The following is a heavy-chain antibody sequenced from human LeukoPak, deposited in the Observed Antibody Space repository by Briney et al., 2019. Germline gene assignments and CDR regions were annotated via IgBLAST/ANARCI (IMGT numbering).Heavy chain of an antibody. CDR3: ARPKRGAGTSAFDF. D-gene: IGHD6-13*01. CDR2: IYPGDSDT. CDR1: GYSFTSYW. J-gene: IGHJ3*01. Sequence: GESLKILCKASGYSFTSYWNGWVRQMSGKGLEWMGIIYPGDSDTRYNPSFQGQVTISADKSISTAYLQWSSLKASDTAMYYCARPKRGAGTSAFDFWGQGTMVTVSS. V-gene: IGHV5-51*01.